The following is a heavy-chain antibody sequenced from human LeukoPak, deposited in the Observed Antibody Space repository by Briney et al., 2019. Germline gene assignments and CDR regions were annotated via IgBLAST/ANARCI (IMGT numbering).Heavy chain of an antibody. J-gene: IGHJ5*02. D-gene: IGHD3-10*01. V-gene: IGHV1-69*13. CDR2: IIPIFGTA. CDR1: GGTFSSYA. Sequence: ASVKVSCKASGGTFSSYAISWVRQAPGQGLEWMGGIIPIFGTANYAQKFQGRVTITADECTSTAYMELSSLSCEDTAVYYCASSLVRGVIKLSWFDPWGQGTLVTVSS. CDR3: ASSLVRGVIKLSWFDP.